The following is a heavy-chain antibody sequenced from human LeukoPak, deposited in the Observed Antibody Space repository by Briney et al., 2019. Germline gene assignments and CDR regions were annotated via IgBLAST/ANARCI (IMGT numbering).Heavy chain of an antibody. CDR1: GFTFSSCS. D-gene: IGHD6-13*01. CDR3: ARAAGPREYYFDY. Sequence: GGSLRLSCAASGFTFSSCSMNWVRQAPGKGLEWVSSISSSSSYIYCADSVKGRFTISRDNAKNSLYLQMNSLRAEDTAVYYCARAAGPREYYFDYWGQGTLVTVSS. J-gene: IGHJ4*02. CDR2: ISSSSSYI. V-gene: IGHV3-21*01.